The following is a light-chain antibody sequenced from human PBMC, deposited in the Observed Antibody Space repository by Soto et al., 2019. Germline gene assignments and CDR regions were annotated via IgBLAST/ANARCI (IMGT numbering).Light chain of an antibody. CDR2: SAS. J-gene: IGKJ3*01. CDR3: QQYYSFPFT. Sequence: VISMTQSPSLLSASTGDRVTISCRMSQDIKNYLAWYQQRPGKAPALLIYSASTLQNGVPSRFSGSWSGTDFTLTISRLQSEDFATYYCQQYYSFPFTFGPETKVDV. V-gene: IGKV1D-8*01. CDR1: QDIKNY.